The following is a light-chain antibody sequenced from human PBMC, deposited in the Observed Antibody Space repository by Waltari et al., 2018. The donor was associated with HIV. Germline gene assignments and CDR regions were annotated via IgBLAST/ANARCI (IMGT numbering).Light chain of an antibody. V-gene: IGLV3-21*02. Sequence: SYVLTQSPSVSVALGQTDSIACGGNNIGSKSVHRYQQKPGQAPALVIYDDRDRPSGIPERFSGSNSGHTATLSIGRVEAGDEADYYCQVWESSSDHVVIGGGTKLTV. CDR2: DDR. CDR3: QVWESSSDHVV. J-gene: IGLJ2*01. CDR1: NIGSKS.